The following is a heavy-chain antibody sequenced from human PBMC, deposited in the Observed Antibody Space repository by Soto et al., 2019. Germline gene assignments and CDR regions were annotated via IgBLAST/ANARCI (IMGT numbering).Heavy chain of an antibody. CDR3: ARAPSRRYRRSNRSPIPASGMDV. J-gene: IGHJ6*02. D-gene: IGHD2-2*01. Sequence: PGGSLRLSCAASGFTFSSYWMSWVRQAPGKGLEWVANIKQDGSEKYYVDSVKGRFTISRDNAKNSLYLQMNSLRAEDTAVYYCARAPSRRYRRSNRSPIPASGMDVWGQGTTVTVSS. V-gene: IGHV3-7*01. CDR2: IKQDGSEK. CDR1: GFTFSSYW.